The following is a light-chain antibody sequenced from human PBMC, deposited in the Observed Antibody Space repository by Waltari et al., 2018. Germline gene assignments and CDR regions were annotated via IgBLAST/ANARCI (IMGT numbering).Light chain of an antibody. CDR1: QSVSRT. Sequence: EIVLTQSPGTLSLSPGERATLSCRASQSVSRTLAWYQQKPDQAPRLLIYDASSRATGIPDCFSGSGSGTDCSLTISRLGPEDFAVYYCQKYGTLPATFGQGTKVESK. J-gene: IGKJ1*01. CDR2: DAS. CDR3: QKYGTLPAT. V-gene: IGKV3-20*01.